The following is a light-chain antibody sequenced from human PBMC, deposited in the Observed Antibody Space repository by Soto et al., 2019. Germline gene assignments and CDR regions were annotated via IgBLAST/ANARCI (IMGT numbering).Light chain of an antibody. CDR2: DVS. CDR3: CSYAGTYTLWV. Sequence: QSALTQPRSVSRSPGHSFTISFTGTISYVGGYNYVSCYQQHPVKAPKLIIYDVSKRPSGVPDRYSGSKSGNTASLTISGLQAEDEADYYCCSYAGTYTLWVFGGGTKVTVL. V-gene: IGLV2-11*01. J-gene: IGLJ3*02. CDR1: ISYVGGYNY.